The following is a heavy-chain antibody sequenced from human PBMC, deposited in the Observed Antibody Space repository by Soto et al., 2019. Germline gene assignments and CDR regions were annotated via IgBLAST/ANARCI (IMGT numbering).Heavy chain of an antibody. J-gene: IGHJ4*02. Sequence: QVQLVESGGGVVQPGRSLRLSCAASGFTFSSYGMHWVRQAPGKGLEWVAVTSYDGSNKYYADSVKGRFTISRDNSKNTLYLQMNSLRAEDTAVYYCAKDRWYCSGGSCSYCDYWGQGTLVSVSS. CDR1: GFTFSSYG. D-gene: IGHD2-15*01. CDR3: AKDRWYCSGGSCSYCDY. V-gene: IGHV3-30*18. CDR2: TSYDGSNK.